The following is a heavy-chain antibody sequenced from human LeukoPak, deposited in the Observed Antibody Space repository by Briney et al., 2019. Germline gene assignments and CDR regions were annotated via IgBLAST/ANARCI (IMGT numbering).Heavy chain of an antibody. J-gene: IGHJ3*02. V-gene: IGHV3-13*04. Sequence: GGSLRLSCAASGFTFSSYDMHWVRQATGKGLEWVSVIGTAGDTYYAGSVKGRFTIPRENAKNSLYLQMNSLTAGDTAVYYCAKAKIVGAIGDDVFEIWGEGTMVTVSS. D-gene: IGHD1-26*01. CDR3: AKAKIVGAIGDDVFEI. CDR1: GFTFSSYD. CDR2: IGTAGDT.